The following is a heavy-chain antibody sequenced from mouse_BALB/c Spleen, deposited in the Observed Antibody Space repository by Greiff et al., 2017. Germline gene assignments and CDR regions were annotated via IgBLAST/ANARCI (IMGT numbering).Heavy chain of an antibody. V-gene: IGHV5-6*01. CDR1: GFTFSSYG. CDR3: ARHGRPYFDY. J-gene: IGHJ2*01. Sequence: EVKLMESGGDLVKPGGSLKLSCAASGFTFSSYGMSWVRQTPDKRLEWVATISSGGSYTYYPDSVKGRFTISRDNAKNTLYLQMSSLKSEDTAMYYCARHGRPYFDYWGQGTTLTVSS. CDR2: ISSGGSYT.